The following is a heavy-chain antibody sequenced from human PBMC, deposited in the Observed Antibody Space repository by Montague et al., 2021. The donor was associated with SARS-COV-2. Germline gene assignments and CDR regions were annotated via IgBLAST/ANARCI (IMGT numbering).Heavy chain of an antibody. D-gene: IGHD3-3*01. CDR1: GFSLTTTGVG. CDR3: AHQTRFSSGMDV. CDR2: IFWDDDK. J-gene: IGHJ6*02. V-gene: IGHV2-5*02. Sequence: PALVTPTQTLTLTCTLSGFSLTTTGVGVNWIRQPPGKALEWLALIFWDDDKRYSPSLKSRLTITKDTSKNHVVLTMANMDPADTATYYCAHQTRFSSGMDVWGQGTTVTVSS.